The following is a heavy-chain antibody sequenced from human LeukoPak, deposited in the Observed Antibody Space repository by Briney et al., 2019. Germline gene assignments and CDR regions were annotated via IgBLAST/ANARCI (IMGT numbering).Heavy chain of an antibody. J-gene: IGHJ4*02. Sequence: GGSLRLSCAASGFTFSSYAMSWVRQVPGKGLEWVSSISASGGVTHYADSVKGRFTISRDNSKNTLYLQMNSLSAEDTAVYYCEKDLGGSGDYRPYWGQGSVVTVSS. V-gene: IGHV3-23*01. D-gene: IGHD2-21*02. CDR2: ISASGGVT. CDR3: EKDLGGSGDYRPY. CDR1: GFTFSSYA.